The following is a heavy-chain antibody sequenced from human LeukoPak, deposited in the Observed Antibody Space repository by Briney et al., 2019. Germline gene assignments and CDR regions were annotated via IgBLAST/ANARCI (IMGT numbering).Heavy chain of an antibody. CDR2: IYYSGST. Sequence: SETLSLTCAVYGGSFSGYYWSWIRQPPGKGLEWIGYIYYSGSTNYNPSLKSRVTISVDTSKNQFSLKLSSVTAADTAVYYCARDLRAGPARSINWFDPWGQGTLVTVSS. D-gene: IGHD6-19*01. J-gene: IGHJ5*02. V-gene: IGHV4-59*01. CDR1: GGSFSGYY. CDR3: ARDLRAGPARSINWFDP.